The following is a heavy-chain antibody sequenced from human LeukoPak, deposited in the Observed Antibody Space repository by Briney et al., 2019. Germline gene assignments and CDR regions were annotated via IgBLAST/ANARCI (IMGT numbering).Heavy chain of an antibody. J-gene: IGHJ4*02. CDR3: ARDGANTYGRAFDF. CDR2: ISYHGTNT. D-gene: IGHD5-18*01. CDR1: GFDFRSYA. V-gene: IGHV3-30*04. Sequence: PGGSLRLSCAASGFDFRSYAMHWVRQAPGKGLEWVSLISYHGTNTYYADSVKGRFTISRDNSKNTVLLQMTSLRAEDTAVYYCARDGANTYGRAFDFWGQGMQVTVSS.